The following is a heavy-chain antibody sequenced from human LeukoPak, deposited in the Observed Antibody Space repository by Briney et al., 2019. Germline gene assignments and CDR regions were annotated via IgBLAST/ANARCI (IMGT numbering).Heavy chain of an antibody. D-gene: IGHD3-3*01. J-gene: IGHJ4*02. CDR1: GFTFSSYS. CDR3: ARAPPDFWSGLGYYFDY. Sequence: PGGSLRLSCAASGFTFSSYSMNWVRQAPGKGLEWVSSTSSSSSYIYYADSVKARFTISRDNAKNSLFLQMNSLRAEDTAVYYCARAPPDFWSGLGYYFDYWGQGTLVTVSS. V-gene: IGHV3-21*01. CDR2: TSSSSSYI.